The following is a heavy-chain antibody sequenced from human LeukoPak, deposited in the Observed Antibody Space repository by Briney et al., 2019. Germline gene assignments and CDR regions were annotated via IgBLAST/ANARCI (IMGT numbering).Heavy chain of an antibody. J-gene: IGHJ4*02. V-gene: IGHV3-74*03. Sequence: PGGSLLLSCAAPRFAFSVAWMDWGRQAPGKGLVSLSVIKSDGSGTADAGSGRGDFTISRDNAKTTVCLQMNRLRDEDTAVYYCAKGYFGALEYWGQGTLVTVSS. CDR2: IKSDGSGT. D-gene: IGHD4-17*01. CDR3: AKGYFGALEY. CDR1: RFAFSVAW.